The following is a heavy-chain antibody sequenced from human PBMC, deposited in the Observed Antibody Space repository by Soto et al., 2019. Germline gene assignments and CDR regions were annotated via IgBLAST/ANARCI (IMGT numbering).Heavy chain of an antibody. Sequence: GGSLRLSCAASGFTFSSYAMSWVRQAPGKGLEWVSAISGSGGSTYYADSVKGRFTISRDNSKNTLYLQMNSLRAEDTAVYYCAKDRGCSSTSCYSHYFDYWGQGTLVTVSS. D-gene: IGHD2-2*01. CDR1: GFTFSSYA. CDR3: AKDRGCSSTSCYSHYFDY. J-gene: IGHJ4*02. CDR2: ISGSGGST. V-gene: IGHV3-23*01.